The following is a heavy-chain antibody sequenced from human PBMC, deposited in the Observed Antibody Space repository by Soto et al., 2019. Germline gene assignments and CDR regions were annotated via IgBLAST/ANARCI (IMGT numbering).Heavy chain of an antibody. D-gene: IGHD1-20*01. CDR1: GGAFTNYS. V-gene: IGHV1-69*06. CDR2: IIPLHNTS. J-gene: IGHJ6*02. CDR3: AIWSNWNPLYSRGMDV. Sequence: QVQLLQSGAEVKKPGSSVKVSCKVSGGAFTNYSLNWVRHAPGQGLEWLGGIIPLHNTSNYSLKLLGRGSVTADISSNTVYMHLSGMTSDDTAIYYCAIWSNWNPLYSRGMDVWGQGTTVTVSS.